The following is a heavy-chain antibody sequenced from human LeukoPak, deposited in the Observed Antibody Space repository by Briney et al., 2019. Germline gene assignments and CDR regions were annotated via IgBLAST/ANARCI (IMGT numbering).Heavy chain of an antibody. J-gene: IGHJ5*02. CDR2: IYTSGST. CDR3: ARGIIGLVTGLNWFDP. Sequence: PSQTLSLTCTVSGGSISSGSYYWSWIRQPAGEGLEWIGRIYTSGSTNYNPSLKSRVTISVDTSKNQFSLKLSSVTAADTAVYYCARGIIGLVTGLNWFDPWGQGTLVTVSS. CDR1: GGSISSGSYY. V-gene: IGHV4-61*02. D-gene: IGHD3/OR15-3a*01.